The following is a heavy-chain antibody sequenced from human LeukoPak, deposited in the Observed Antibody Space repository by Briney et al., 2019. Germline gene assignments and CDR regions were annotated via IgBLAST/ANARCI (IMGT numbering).Heavy chain of an antibody. V-gene: IGHV3-33*01. CDR3: ARDILAYCGGDCYPAFGY. J-gene: IGHJ4*02. Sequence: PGRSLRLSCAASGFTFSSYGMHWVRQAPGKGLEWVAVIWYDGSNKYYADSVKGRFTISRDNYKDTLYLQMNSLRAEDTAVYYCARDILAYCGGDCYPAFGYWGQGTLVTVSS. D-gene: IGHD2-21*02. CDR2: IWYDGSNK. CDR1: GFTFSSYG.